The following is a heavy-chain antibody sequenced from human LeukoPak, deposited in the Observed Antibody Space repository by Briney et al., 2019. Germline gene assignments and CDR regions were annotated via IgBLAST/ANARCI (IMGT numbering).Heavy chain of an antibody. CDR2: IYYDGST. D-gene: IGHD7-27*01. V-gene: IGHV4-59*01. J-gene: IGHJ5*02. CDR1: GGSINSYY. CDR3: ARTGHRNWFDP. Sequence: SETLSLTCTVSGGSINSYYWSWIGQPPGKGLEWIGYIYYDGSTNYNPSLKTRVTISADTSKNQFSLKLSSLTAADTAVYYCARTGHRNWFDPWGQGTLVTVSS.